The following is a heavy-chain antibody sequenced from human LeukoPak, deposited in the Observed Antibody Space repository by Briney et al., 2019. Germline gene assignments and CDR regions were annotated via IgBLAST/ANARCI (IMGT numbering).Heavy chain of an antibody. CDR3: AREQQLGADWDLDV. J-gene: IGHJ6*02. CDR2: INPNSGGT. V-gene: IGHV1-2*02. Sequence: ATVKVSCKASGYTFTGYYMHWVRQAPGQGLEWIGWINPNSGGTNYAQKLEGRVTMTRDTSISTAYMQLSRLRSDDTAVYYCAREQQLGADWDLDVWGQGTTVTVSS. CDR1: GYTFTGYY. D-gene: IGHD6-13*01.